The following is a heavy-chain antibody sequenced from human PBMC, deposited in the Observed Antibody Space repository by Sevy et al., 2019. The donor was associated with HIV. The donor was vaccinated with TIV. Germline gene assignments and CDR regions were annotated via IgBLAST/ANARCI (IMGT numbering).Heavy chain of an antibody. CDR1: GFTFSSYA. CDR2: ISDSGGST. V-gene: IGHV3-23*01. J-gene: IGHJ3*02. D-gene: IGHD2-2*01. Sequence: GESLKISCAASGFTFSSYAMSWVRQAPGKGLEWVSGISDSGGSTYYADSVKGRFTISRDNSKNTLYLQMNSLRAEDTAVYYCAKDTCSSTSCYYQDAFDIWGQGTTVTVSS. CDR3: AKDTCSSTSCYYQDAFDI.